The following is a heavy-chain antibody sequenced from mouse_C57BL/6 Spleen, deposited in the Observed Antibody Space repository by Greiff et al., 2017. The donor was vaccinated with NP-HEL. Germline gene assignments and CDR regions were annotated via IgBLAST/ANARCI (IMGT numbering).Heavy chain of an antibody. CDR1: GYAFSSSW. D-gene: IGHD1-1*01. J-gene: IGHJ4*01. Sequence: VQLQQSGPELVKPGASVKISCKASGYAFSSSWMNWVKQRPGKGLEWIGRIYPGDGDTNYNGKFKGKATLTADKSSSTAYMQLSSLTSEDSAVYFCARGVVAPGYYAMDYWGQGTSVTVSS. V-gene: IGHV1-82*01. CDR3: ARGVVAPGYYAMDY. CDR2: IYPGDGDT.